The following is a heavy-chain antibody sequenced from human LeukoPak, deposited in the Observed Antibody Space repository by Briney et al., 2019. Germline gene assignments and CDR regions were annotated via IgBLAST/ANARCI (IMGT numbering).Heavy chain of an antibody. CDR3: ARDTSIAVADTNFDY. CDR2: MNPNSGNT. V-gene: IGHV1-8*01. CDR1: GYTFTSYD. J-gene: IGHJ4*02. Sequence: ASVKVSCKASGYTFTSYDINWVRQATGQGLEWMGWMNPNSGNTGYAQKFQGRVTMTRDMSTTTVYMELSRLRSDDTAVYYCARDTSIAVADTNFDYWGQGTLVTVSS. D-gene: IGHD6-19*01.